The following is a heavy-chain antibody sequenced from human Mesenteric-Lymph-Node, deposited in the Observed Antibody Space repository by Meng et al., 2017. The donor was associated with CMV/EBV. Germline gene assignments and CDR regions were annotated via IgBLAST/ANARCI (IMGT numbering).Heavy chain of an antibody. V-gene: IGHV3-74*01. Sequence: GESLKISCAASGFTFSSYWMHWVRQAPGKGLVWVSRINSDGSSTSYADSVKGRFTISRDNAKNTLYLQMNSLRAEDTAVYYCARGSRFLEWLLYCSYWGQGTLVTVSS. CDR3: ARGSRFLEWLLYCSY. D-gene: IGHD3-3*01. J-gene: IGHJ4*02. CDR1: GFTFSSYW. CDR2: INSDGSST.